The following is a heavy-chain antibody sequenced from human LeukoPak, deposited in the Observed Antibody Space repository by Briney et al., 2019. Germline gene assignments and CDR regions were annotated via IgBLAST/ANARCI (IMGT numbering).Heavy chain of an antibody. V-gene: IGHV4-61*05. D-gene: IGHD3-22*01. J-gene: IGHJ4*02. CDR2: IYTSGST. CDR3: ARSEPTDSSGYPPYYFDY. CDR1: GGSISSSSYY. Sequence: SETLSLTCTVSGGSISSSSYYWGWIRQPPGKGLEWIGYIYTSGSTNYNPSLKSRVTISVDTSKNQFSLKLSSVTAADTAVYYCARSEPTDSSGYPPYYFDYRGQGTLVTVSS.